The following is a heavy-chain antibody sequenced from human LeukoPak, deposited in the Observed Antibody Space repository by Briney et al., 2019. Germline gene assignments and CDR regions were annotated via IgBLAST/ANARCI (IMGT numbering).Heavy chain of an antibody. Sequence: PSETLSLTCTVSGGSISSYYWSWIRQPPGKGLEWIGYIYYSGSTNYNPSLKSRVTISVDTSKNQFSLKLSSVTAADTAVYYCARGTYYYDSSGYYYRVHNYYYMDVWGKGTTVTVSS. V-gene: IGHV4-59*12. D-gene: IGHD3-22*01. CDR2: IYYSGST. CDR1: GGSISSYY. J-gene: IGHJ6*03. CDR3: ARGTYYYDSSGYYYRVHNYYYMDV.